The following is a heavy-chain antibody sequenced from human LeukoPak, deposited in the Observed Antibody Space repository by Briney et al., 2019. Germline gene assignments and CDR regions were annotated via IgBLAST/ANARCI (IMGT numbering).Heavy chain of an antibody. CDR1: VGSISSGDYY. CDR3: ARGNMDV. V-gene: IGHV4-30-4*01. D-gene: IGHD2/OR15-2a*01. Sequence: SETLSLTCTVSVGSISSGDYYWSWIRQLPGKGLEWIGYIYYSGRTYYTPSLKSRVTISVDTSKNQFSLKLSSVTAADTAVYYCARGNMDVWGQGTLDTVSS. J-gene: IGHJ1*01. CDR2: IYYSGRT.